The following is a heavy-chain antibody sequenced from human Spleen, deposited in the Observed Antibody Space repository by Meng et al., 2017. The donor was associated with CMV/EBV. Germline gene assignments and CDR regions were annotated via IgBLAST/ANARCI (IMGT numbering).Heavy chain of an antibody. V-gene: IGHV4-59*01. CDR3: AREMTIADDY. Sequence: SETLSLTCTVSGGSISSYYWSWIRQPPGKGLEWIGYIYYSGSTNYNPSLKSRVTISVDTSKNQFSLKLSSVTAADTAVYYCAREMTIADDYWGQGTLVTVSS. J-gene: IGHJ4*02. CDR2: IYYSGST. D-gene: IGHD6-13*01. CDR1: GGSISSYY.